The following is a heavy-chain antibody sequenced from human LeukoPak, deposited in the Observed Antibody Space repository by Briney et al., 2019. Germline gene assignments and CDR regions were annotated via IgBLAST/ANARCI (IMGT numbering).Heavy chain of an antibody. CDR1: GDSISSSSYY. CDR2: IYYSGST. J-gene: IGHJ1*01. D-gene: IGHD3-16*02. CDR3: ARGVYVWGSYRRAEYFQH. V-gene: IGHV4-39*01. Sequence: SETLSLTCTVSGDSISSSSYYWGWIRQPPGKGLEWIGSIYYSGSTDYNPPLKSRVTISVDTSKNQFSLKLRSVTAAGTAVYYGARGVYVWGSYRRAEYFQHWGQGTLVTVSS.